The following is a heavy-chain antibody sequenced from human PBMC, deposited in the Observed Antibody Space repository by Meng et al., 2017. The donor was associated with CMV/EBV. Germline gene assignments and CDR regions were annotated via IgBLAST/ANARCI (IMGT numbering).Heavy chain of an antibody. D-gene: IGHD6-13*01. J-gene: IGHJ6*02. CDR1: GFSFDTSA. V-gene: IGHV3-33*01. CDR2: ISSDGNNQ. Sequence: GGSLRLSCATSGFSFDTSAMHWVRQAPGKGLEWVAIISSDGNNQHYADSVKGRFAISRDNSKNSLYLQMNSLRAEDTAVYHCARGGRGKAAAGKRMDVWGQGTTVTVSS. CDR3: ARGGRGKAAAGKRMDV.